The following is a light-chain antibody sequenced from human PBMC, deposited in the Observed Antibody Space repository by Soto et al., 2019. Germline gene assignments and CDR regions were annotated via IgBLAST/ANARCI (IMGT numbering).Light chain of an antibody. CDR2: GAS. CDR3: QQCRACPVII. CDR1: QSVSSY. J-gene: IGKJ5*01. Sequence: EVVMTQSPATLSVSPGERATLSCRASQSVSSYLAWYQQKPGQAPRLLIYGASTRATGIPARFSGSGSGTAFTLTISSLQSEDFAVYYCQQCRACPVIIFGQGTRLEIK. V-gene: IGKV3-15*01.